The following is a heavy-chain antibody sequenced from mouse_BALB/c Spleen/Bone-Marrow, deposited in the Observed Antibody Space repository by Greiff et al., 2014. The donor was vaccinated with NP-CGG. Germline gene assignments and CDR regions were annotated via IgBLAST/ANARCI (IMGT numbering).Heavy chain of an antibody. CDR3: ARGGLLRAMDY. D-gene: IGHD2-3*01. CDR2: INPYNGDT. V-gene: IGHV1-20*02. CDR1: GYSFTGYF. Sequence: VQLKQSGPELVKPGASVKISCKASGYSFTGYFMNWVMQSHGKSLEWIGRINPYNGDTFYNQKFKGKATLTVDKSSSTAHMELRSLASEDSAVYYCARGGLLRAMDYWGRGTSVTVSS. J-gene: IGHJ4*01.